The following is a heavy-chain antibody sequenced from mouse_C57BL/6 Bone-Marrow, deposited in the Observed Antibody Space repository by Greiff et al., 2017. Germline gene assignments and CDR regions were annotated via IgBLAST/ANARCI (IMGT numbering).Heavy chain of an antibody. CDR1: GYTFTTYP. CDR3: ARRMDYYAMDY. CDR2: FHPYNDDT. Sequence: VQLMESGAELVKPGASVKMSCKASGYTFTTYPIEWMKQNHGKSLEWIGNFHPYNDDTKYNEKFKGKATLTVDKSSSTVYLELSRLTSDDSAVYYCARRMDYYAMDYWGQGTSVTVSS. J-gene: IGHJ4*01. V-gene: IGHV1-47*01. D-gene: IGHD2-10*02.